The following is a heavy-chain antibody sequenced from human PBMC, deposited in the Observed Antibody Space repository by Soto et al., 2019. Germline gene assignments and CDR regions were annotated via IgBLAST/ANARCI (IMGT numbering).Heavy chain of an antibody. CDR3: AREGPRPYYYYGMDV. J-gene: IGHJ6*02. V-gene: IGHV1-18*01. Sequence: QVQLVQSGAEVKKPGASVKVSCKSSGYTFSMSGISWVRQAPGQGREWMGWISGYNGNTNYEQKFQDRVTMTTDTTTNTDYMELRSLRSDDTAVYYCAREGPRPYYYYGMDVWGQGTTVTVSS. CDR1: GYTFSMSG. CDR2: ISGYNGNT.